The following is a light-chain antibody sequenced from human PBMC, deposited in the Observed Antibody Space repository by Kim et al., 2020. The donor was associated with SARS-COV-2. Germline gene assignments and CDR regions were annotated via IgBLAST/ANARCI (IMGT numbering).Light chain of an antibody. CDR2: DAS. V-gene: IGKV1-5*01. CDR1: QSINIW. Sequence: GDRVTITCRASQSINIWLAWYQQKPGKAPNLLIYDASNLESGVPSRFSDSGSGTQFTLTINSLQPDDFATYYCQEYKSDSWTFGQGTKVEIK. J-gene: IGKJ1*01. CDR3: QEYKSDSWT.